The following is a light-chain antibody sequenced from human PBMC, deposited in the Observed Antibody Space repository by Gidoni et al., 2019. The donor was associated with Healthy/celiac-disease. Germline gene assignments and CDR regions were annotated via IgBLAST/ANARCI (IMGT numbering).Light chain of an antibody. CDR3: QQSYSTPLT. Sequence: DIQMIQSPSSLSASVGDRVTITCRASQSISSYLNLYQQKPGKAPKLLIYAASSLQSGVPSRFSGSGSGTDFTLTISSLQPEDFATYYCQQSYSTPLTFGGGTKVEIK. V-gene: IGKV1-39*01. CDR1: QSISSY. CDR2: AAS. J-gene: IGKJ4*01.